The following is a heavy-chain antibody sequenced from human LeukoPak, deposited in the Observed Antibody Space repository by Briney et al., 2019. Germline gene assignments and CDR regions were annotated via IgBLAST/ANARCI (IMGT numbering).Heavy chain of an antibody. V-gene: IGHV1-46*01. CDR3: ARSGHFDWSHRNTSWFDP. CDR1: GYTFTSYF. J-gene: IGHJ5*02. Sequence: ASVKVSCKTSGYTFTSYFMVWVRQAPGQGLEWMGISNPTGGATTYAQKFQGRVTLTRDMSTSTDYLELSSLRSEDTAVYYCARSGHFDWSHRNTSWFDPWGQGTLVTVSS. CDR2: SNPTGGAT. D-gene: IGHD3-9*01.